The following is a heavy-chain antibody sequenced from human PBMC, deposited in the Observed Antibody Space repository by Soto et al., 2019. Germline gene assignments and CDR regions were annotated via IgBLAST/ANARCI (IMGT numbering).Heavy chain of an antibody. J-gene: IGHJ3*01. CDR2: ISGGGGST. Sequence: EVQLLESGGGLVQPGGSLRLSCAASGFTFGNYGMNWVRQAPGKGLEWVSGISGGGGSTYYADSVKGRFTISRDPSKNTVFLEMNSLRAEDTAVYYCAKGFIVVVTVLRPDDAFDVWGQGTLVTVS. CDR1: GFTFGNYG. CDR3: AKGFIVVVTVLRPDDAFDV. V-gene: IGHV3-23*01. D-gene: IGHD2-21*02.